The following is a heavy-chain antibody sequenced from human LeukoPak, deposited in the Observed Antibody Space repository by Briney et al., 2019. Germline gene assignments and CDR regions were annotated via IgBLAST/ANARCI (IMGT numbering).Heavy chain of an antibody. CDR1: GDSVSSNSAA. Sequence: SQTLSLTCAISGDSVSSNSAAWNWIRQSPSRGLEWLGRTYYRSKWCNDYAVSVKSRITISPDTSKDQFSLQLNSVTPEDTAVYYCARALRYSSGWALDSWGQGTLVTVSS. CDR2: TYYRSKWCN. V-gene: IGHV6-1*01. D-gene: IGHD6-19*01. CDR3: ARALRYSSGWALDS. J-gene: IGHJ4*02.